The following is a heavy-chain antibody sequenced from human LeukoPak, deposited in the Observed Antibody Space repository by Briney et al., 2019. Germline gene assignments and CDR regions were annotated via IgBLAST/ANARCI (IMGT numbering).Heavy chain of an antibody. CDR1: GYTFTDYY. J-gene: IGHJ1*01. CDR3: ATGPTGIAAADVPFQH. D-gene: IGHD6-13*01. V-gene: IGHV1-69-2*01. Sequence: ASVKVSCKVSGYTFTDYYMHWVQQAPGKGLEWVGLVDPEDGETIYAEKFQGRVTITADTSTDTAYTELSSLRSEDTAVYYCATGPTGIAAADVPFQHWGQGTLVTVSS. CDR2: VDPEDGET.